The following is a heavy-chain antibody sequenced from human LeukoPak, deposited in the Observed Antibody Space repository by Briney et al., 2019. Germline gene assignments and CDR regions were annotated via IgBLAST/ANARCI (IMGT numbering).Heavy chain of an antibody. Sequence: PGGSLRLSCAASGFTFSSYSMNWVRQAPGKGLEWVSSISSSSSYIYYADSVKGRFTISRDNAKNSLYLQMNSLRAEDTAVYYCAKDHYDSSGYYSVLEYYFDYWGQGTLVTVSS. D-gene: IGHD3-22*01. CDR3: AKDHYDSSGYYSVLEYYFDY. V-gene: IGHV3-21*01. CDR2: ISSSSSYI. CDR1: GFTFSSYS. J-gene: IGHJ4*02.